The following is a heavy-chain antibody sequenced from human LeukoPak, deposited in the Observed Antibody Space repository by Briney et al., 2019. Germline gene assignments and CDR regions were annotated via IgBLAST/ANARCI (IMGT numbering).Heavy chain of an antibody. CDR1: GGSISSSSYY. CDR2: IYYSGST. V-gene: IGHV4-39*07. CDR3: ARDGHPYYYDSSGYYRGVY. D-gene: IGHD3-22*01. J-gene: IGHJ4*02. Sequence: SETLSLTCTVSGGSISSSSYYWGWICQPPGKGLEWIGSIYYSGSTYYNPSLKSRVTISVDTSKNQFSLKLSSVTAADTAVYYCARDGHPYYYDSSGYYRGVYWGQGTLVTVSS.